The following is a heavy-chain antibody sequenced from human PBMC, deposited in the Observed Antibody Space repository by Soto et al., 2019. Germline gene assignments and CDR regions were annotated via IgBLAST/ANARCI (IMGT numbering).Heavy chain of an antibody. CDR1: GGSFTDYF. CDR2: INHSGTT. Sequence: LSLTCAVYGGSFTDYFWSWIRQPPGKGLEWIAEINHSGTTGYNPSLKSRVTMSVDPSKNQFSPNLRSVTAADTAVYYCARGKYYAWGNWGQGRLVTVSS. CDR3: ARGKYYAWGN. V-gene: IGHV4-34*01. D-gene: IGHD3-16*01. J-gene: IGHJ4*02.